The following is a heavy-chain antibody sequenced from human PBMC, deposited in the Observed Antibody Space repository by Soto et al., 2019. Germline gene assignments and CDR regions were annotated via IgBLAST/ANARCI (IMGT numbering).Heavy chain of an antibody. Sequence: SVKVSCKASGGTFSSYAISWVRQAPGQGLEWMGGIIPMFHTSNYAQKFQGRVTITADESTSTAYMELSSLRSEDTAVYYCARGEGGGVFDYWGQGTLVTVSS. D-gene: IGHD3-16*01. CDR3: ARGEGGGVFDY. CDR1: GGTFSSYA. J-gene: IGHJ4*02. V-gene: IGHV1-69*13. CDR2: IIPMFHTS.